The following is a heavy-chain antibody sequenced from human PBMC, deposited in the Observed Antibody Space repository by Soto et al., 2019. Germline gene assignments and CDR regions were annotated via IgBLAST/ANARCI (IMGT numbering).Heavy chain of an antibody. CDR2: IIPIFGTA. D-gene: IGHD3-3*01. Sequence: SVKVSCEASGGTFSSYAISWVRQAPGQGLEWMGGIIPIFGTANYAQKFQGRVTITADESTSTAYMELSSLRSEDTAVYYCARGGDLEWLPRDYWGQGTLVTVSS. CDR1: GGTFSSYA. V-gene: IGHV1-69*13. J-gene: IGHJ4*02. CDR3: ARGGDLEWLPRDY.